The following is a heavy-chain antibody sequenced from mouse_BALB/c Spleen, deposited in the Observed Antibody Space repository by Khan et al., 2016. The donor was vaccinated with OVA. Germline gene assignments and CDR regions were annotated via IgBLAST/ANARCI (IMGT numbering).Heavy chain of an antibody. D-gene: IGHD1-1*01. CDR1: GYSITSDYA. J-gene: IGHJ2*01. CDR2: ISYSGST. V-gene: IGHV3-2*02. CDR3: ASGGLLLRYPDYFDY. Sequence: EVELVESGPGLLKPSQSLSLTCTVTGYSITSDYAWNWIRQFPGNKLEWMDYISYSGSTTYSPSLRSRISITRDTSKNQFFLQLNSVTTEDTATYYCASGGLLLRYPDYFDYWGQGTTLTVSS.